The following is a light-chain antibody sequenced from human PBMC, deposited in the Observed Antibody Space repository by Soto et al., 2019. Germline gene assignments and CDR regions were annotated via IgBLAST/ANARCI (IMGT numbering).Light chain of an antibody. Sequence: EIVLTQSPGTLSLSPGERATLSCRASQSVGSSYVGWYRQKPGQAPRLLIYGASTRATGIPARFSGSGSGTDFTLTISRLEPEDFAVYYCQQYGSSRWTFGQGTKVDIK. CDR2: GAS. CDR3: QQYGSSRWT. V-gene: IGKV3-20*01. CDR1: QSVGSSY. J-gene: IGKJ1*01.